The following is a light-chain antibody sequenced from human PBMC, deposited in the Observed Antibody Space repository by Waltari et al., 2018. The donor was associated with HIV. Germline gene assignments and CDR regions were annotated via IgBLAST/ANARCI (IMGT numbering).Light chain of an antibody. CDR1: QIILAISTTKNY. CDR3: QQHFSTPWT. V-gene: IGKV4-1*01. CDR2: WAS. J-gene: IGKJ1*01. Sequence: IVMPQSPDSLAVSLGERAPITCTSGQIILAISTTKNYLTWYQQKPGQAPKLLIYWASTRESGVPDRFRGSGSGTDFTLTISSLQAEDVAIYYCQQHFSTPWTFGQGTKVGIK.